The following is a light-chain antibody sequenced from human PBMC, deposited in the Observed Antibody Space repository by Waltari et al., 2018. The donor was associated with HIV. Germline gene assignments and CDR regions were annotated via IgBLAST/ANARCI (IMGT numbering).Light chain of an antibody. CDR1: QNISNW. J-gene: IGKJ1*01. CDR3: QQFSSFSGT. Sequence: DIQMTQSPSTLSASVGDRVSFTCRASQNISNWLAWYQQKPGQAPKLLLYTASTLESGVPSRFSGSGSGTEFTLTISSLQPDDFATYCCQQFSSFSGTFGQGTKVEIK. CDR2: TAS. V-gene: IGKV1-5*03.